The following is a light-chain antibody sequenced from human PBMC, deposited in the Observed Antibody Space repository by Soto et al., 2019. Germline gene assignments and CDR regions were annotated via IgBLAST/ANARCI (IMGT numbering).Light chain of an antibody. V-gene: IGLV2-23*02. CDR2: EVS. J-gene: IGLJ1*01. Sequence: QSALTQPASVSGSPGQSITISCTGTSSDVGTYDLVSWYQQHPGKAPKLMIYEVSKRPSGVSNRFSGSKSGNTASLTISGLQAEDEADYHCCPYEVSSTYVFGTGTKVTVL. CDR1: SSDVGTYDL. CDR3: CPYEVSSTYV.